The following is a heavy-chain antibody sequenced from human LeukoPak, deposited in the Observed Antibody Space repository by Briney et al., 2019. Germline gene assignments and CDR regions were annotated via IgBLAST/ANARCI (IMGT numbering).Heavy chain of an antibody. CDR1: GFTFYDYG. Sequence: GGALRPSCAASGFTFYDYGMSWGRQAPGEGAGGVSGIYLNGGRTGYADSVKGRFTISRDNAKNSLFLQMNSLRAEDTALYYCARGEIVGYCSGGSCYRPIDIWGQGTMVTVSS. V-gene: IGHV3-20*04. J-gene: IGHJ3*02. CDR2: IYLNGGRT. D-gene: IGHD2-15*01. CDR3: ARGEIVGYCSGGSCYRPIDI.